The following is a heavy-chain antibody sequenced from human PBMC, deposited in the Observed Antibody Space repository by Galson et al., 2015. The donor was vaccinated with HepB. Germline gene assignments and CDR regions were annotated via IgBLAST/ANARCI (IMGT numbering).Heavy chain of an antibody. Sequence: SLRLSCAASGFTFSSYAMSWVRQAPGKGLEWVSAISGSGGSTYHADSVKGRFTISRDNSKNTLYLQMNSLRAEDTAVYYCAKDLAIGMRGEFDYWGQGTLVTVSS. CDR3: AKDLAIGMRGEFDY. CDR2: ISGSGGST. J-gene: IGHJ4*02. V-gene: IGHV3-23*01. D-gene: IGHD3-16*01. CDR1: GFTFSSYA.